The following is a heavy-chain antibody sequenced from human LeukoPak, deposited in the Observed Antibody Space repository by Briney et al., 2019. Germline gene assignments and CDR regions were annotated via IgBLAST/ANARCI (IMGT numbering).Heavy chain of an antibody. D-gene: IGHD3-16*01. CDR1: GGSISTYY. J-gene: IGHJ3*02. CDR2: VYHSGST. Sequence: TETLSLTCTVSGGSISTYYWSWIRQPPGKGLEWLGYVYHSGSTNYNPSLKSRVTISVDTSKKQFSLKVTPVTAADTAVYYCARLGAVSDAFDIWGQGTMVTVSS. CDR3: ARLGAVSDAFDI. V-gene: IGHV4-59*08.